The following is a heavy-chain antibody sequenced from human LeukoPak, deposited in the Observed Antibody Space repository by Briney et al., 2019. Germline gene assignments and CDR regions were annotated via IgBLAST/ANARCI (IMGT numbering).Heavy chain of an antibody. CDR3: ARARRVGTSPFYGTDV. CDR2: INPDGREK. D-gene: IGHD5-12*01. V-gene: IGHV3-7*04. Sequence: GGSLRLSCAASGITFSGAYMTWVRQAPGKGLEWVANINPDGREKSYVDSVKGRFTISRDNAKDSLYLQMNSLRAEGTAVYYCARARRVGTSPFYGTDVWGQGTTVTVSS. CDR1: GITFSGAY. J-gene: IGHJ6*02.